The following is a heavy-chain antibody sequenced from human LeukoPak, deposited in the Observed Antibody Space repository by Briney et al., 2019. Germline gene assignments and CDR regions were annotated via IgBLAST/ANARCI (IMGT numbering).Heavy chain of an antibody. J-gene: IGHJ4*02. V-gene: IGHV1-2*06. CDR3: ARERAAAGTPGGY. Sequence: SVKVSCKPSGYTFTGYYMHWVRQAPGQGREWMGRINPNSGGTNYAQQFQGRVTMTRDTSISTAYLELSRLRSDVTAGYYCARERAAAGTPGGYWGQGTLVTVSS. CDR2: INPNSGGT. CDR1: GYTFTGYY. D-gene: IGHD6-13*01.